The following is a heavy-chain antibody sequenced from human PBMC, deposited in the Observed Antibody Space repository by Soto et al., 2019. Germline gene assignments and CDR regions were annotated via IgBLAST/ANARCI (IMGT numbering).Heavy chain of an antibody. CDR3: ARRNIVTLLDAFDM. CDR1: GGSISSYY. CDR2: IYYSGST. Sequence: QVQLQESGPGLVKPSETLSLTCTVSGGSISSYYWSWIRQPPGKGLEWIGYIYYSGSTNYNPSLKSRVTISIDTSKNQFSLKLSSVTAADAAVYYCARRNIVTLLDAFDMWGQGTMVTVSS. J-gene: IGHJ3*02. D-gene: IGHD5-12*01. V-gene: IGHV4-59*01.